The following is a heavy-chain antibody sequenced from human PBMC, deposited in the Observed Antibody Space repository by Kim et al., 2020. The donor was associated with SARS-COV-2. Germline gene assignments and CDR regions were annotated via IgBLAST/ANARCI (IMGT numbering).Heavy chain of an antibody. D-gene: IGHD3-22*01. J-gene: IGHJ4*02. V-gene: IGHV3-7*01. Sequence: GGSPRLSCAASGFTFSSYWMSWVRQAPGKGLEWVANIKQDGSEKYYVDSVKGRFTISRDNAKNSLYLQMNSLRAEDTAVYYCARDVRYDSSGYYDIFRDYWGQGTLVTVSS. CDR2: IKQDGSEK. CDR3: ARDVRYDSSGYYDIFRDY. CDR1: GFTFSSYW.